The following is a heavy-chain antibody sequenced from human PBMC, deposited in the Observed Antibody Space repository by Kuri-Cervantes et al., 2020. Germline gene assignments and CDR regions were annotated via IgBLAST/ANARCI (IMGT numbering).Heavy chain of an antibody. CDR3: AKNHHYDSADY. CDR1: GFTFSSYG. Sequence: GGSLRLSCAASGFTFSSYGMHWVRQAPGKGLVWVSRINTDGSSTTYADSVKGRFTISRENAKNTLYLQMNSLRVEDTAVYYCAKNHHYDSADYWGQGALVTVSS. CDR2: INTDGSST. J-gene: IGHJ4*02. V-gene: IGHV3-74*01. D-gene: IGHD3-22*01.